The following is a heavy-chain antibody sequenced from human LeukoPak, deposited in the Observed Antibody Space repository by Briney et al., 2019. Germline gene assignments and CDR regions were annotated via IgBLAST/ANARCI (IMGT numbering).Heavy chain of an antibody. D-gene: IGHD6-13*01. CDR2: IKEDGTEK. CDR3: ARPGIAGAGTAYSDY. CDR1: GFTFSAYW. J-gene: IGHJ4*02. Sequence: GGSLRLSCSASGFTFSAYWMTWVRQAPGQGLEWVANIKEDGTEKNYVDSVKGRFTISRDNAKNSMHLQMNSLRAEDTAVCYCARPGIAGAGTAYSDYWGQGTLVTVSS. V-gene: IGHV3-7*01.